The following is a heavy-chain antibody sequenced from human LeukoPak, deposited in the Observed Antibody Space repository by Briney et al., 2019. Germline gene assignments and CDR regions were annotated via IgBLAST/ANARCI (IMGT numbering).Heavy chain of an antibody. CDR1: GFTFSTYA. Sequence: PGGSLRLSCAASGFTFSTYAMSWVRQAPGKGLEWVSGISVSGGGTYYADSVKGRFTISRDNSKNTVHLQMKSLRAEDTAVYYCAKGPAVAVNYFDYWGQGTLVTVSS. D-gene: IGHD6-19*01. J-gene: IGHJ4*02. V-gene: IGHV3-23*01. CDR3: AKGPAVAVNYFDY. CDR2: ISVSGGGT.